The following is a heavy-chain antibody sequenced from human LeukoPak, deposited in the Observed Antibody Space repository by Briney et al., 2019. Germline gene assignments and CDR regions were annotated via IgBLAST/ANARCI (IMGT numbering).Heavy chain of an antibody. Sequence: SETLSLTCTVSGGSISSSSYYWGWIRQPPGKGLEWIGNIYYSGSTYYNPSLKSRVTISVDTSKNQFSLKLSSVTAADTAVYYCARETDIVVVVAAHYFDYWGQGTLVTVSS. D-gene: IGHD2-15*01. CDR3: ARETDIVVVVAAHYFDY. CDR1: GGSISSSSYY. J-gene: IGHJ4*02. V-gene: IGHV4-39*02. CDR2: IYYSGST.